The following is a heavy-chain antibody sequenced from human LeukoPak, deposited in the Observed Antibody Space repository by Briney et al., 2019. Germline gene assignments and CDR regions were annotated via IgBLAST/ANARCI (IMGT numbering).Heavy chain of an antibody. CDR2: IGGSGDTT. V-gene: IGHV3-23*01. J-gene: IGHJ6*02. D-gene: IGHD3-10*01. Sequence: PGGSLRLSCAASGFTFSGYAMAWVRQAPGKGLEWVSVIGGSGDTTRYADSVKGRFTISRDKSKTTLFLQMNSLRVEDTAVYYCASKFGESYNYYGLDVWGQGTTVTVSS. CDR1: GFTFSGYA. CDR3: ASKFGESYNYYGLDV.